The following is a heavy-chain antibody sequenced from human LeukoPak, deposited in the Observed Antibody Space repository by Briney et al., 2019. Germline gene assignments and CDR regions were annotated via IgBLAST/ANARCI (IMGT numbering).Heavy chain of an antibody. V-gene: IGHV4-4*02. CDR1: GDSISSSYW. J-gene: IGHJ5*02. Sequence: SGTLSLTCAVSGDSISSSYWWTWVRQPPGKGLEWIGEIYHSGTTNYNPSLKSRVTISVDKSKNHFSLNLNSVTAADTAVYYCARRRDGSPWYENHWGQGTLVTVSS. CDR2: IYHSGTT. D-gene: IGHD6-19*01. CDR3: ARRRDGSPWYENH.